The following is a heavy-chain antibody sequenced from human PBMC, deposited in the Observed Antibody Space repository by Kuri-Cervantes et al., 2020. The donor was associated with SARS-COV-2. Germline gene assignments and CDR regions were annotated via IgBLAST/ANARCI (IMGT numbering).Heavy chain of an antibody. D-gene: IGHD2-2*01. J-gene: IGHJ4*02. V-gene: IGHV3-30*01. CDR1: GFTFSSYW. CDR3: ARDLLVVVPAAMLAAAGTGAFDY. CDR2: ISYDGSNK. Sequence: GESLKISCAASGFTFSSYWMSWVRQAPGKGLEWVAVISYDGSNKYYADSVKGRFTISRDNSKNTLYLQMNSLRAEDTAVYYCARDLLVVVPAAMLAAAGTGAFDYWGQGTLVTVSS.